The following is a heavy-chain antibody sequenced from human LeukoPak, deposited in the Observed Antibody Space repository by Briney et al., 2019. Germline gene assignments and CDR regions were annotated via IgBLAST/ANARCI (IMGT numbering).Heavy chain of an antibody. Sequence: SETLSLTCSGSGGSISSYYWTWIRQPPGNGLEWIGYRYYSGSTTYNPSLKSRVTISVDTSKSQFSLKLISVTAADTAIYYCARVRGDFETDWGQGTLVTVSS. V-gene: IGHV4-59*01. J-gene: IGHJ1*01. D-gene: IGHD3-16*01. CDR2: RYYSGST. CDR3: ARVRGDFETD. CDR1: GGSISSYY.